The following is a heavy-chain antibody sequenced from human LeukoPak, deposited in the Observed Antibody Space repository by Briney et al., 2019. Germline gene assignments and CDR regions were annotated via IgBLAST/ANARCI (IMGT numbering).Heavy chain of an antibody. D-gene: IGHD1-26*01. CDR3: ARVGVGARYYFDY. Sequence: ASVKVSCKASGYTFTNYYMHWVRQAPGQGLEWMGIINPSGGSTSYAQRFQGRVTMTRDTSTSTVYMELSGLRSEDTAVYYCARVGVGARYYFDYWGQGTLVTVSS. CDR2: INPSGGST. CDR1: GYTFTNYY. J-gene: IGHJ4*02. V-gene: IGHV1-46*01.